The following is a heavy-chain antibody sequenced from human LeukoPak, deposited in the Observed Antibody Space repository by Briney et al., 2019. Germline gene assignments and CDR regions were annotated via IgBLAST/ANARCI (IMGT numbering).Heavy chain of an antibody. CDR2: IYYRGST. J-gene: IGHJ4*02. CDR1: GGSISSGDYY. CDR3: AREGRIAVAGLFDY. D-gene: IGHD6-19*01. Sequence: SETLSLTCTVSGGSISSGDYYWSWIRQPPGKGLEWLGYIYYRGSTYYNPSLKSRVTISVDTSKNQFSLKLSSVTAADTAVYYCAREGRIAVAGLFDYWGQGTLVTVSS. V-gene: IGHV4-30-4*08.